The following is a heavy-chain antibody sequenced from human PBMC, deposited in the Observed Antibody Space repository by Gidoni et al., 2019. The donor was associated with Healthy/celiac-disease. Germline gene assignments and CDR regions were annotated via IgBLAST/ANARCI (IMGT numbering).Heavy chain of an antibody. CDR2: KNPKSGNT. D-gene: IGHD3-16*01. J-gene: IGHJ4*02. Sequence: VQLVPSVSEVHQPVSSVKVPCKASGYTCTNYEINWVRQATGQGLEWMGWKNPKSGNTGYEQKFRDRVTITRNTSIRTAYRERSRLRSEHTAFYYCARTRGGAADCDYWGQGTLVTVSS. CDR3: ARTRGGAADCDY. CDR1: GYTCTNYE. V-gene: IGHV1-8*03.